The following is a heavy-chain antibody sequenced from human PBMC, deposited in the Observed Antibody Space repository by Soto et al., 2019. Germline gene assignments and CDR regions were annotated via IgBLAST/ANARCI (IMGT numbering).Heavy chain of an antibody. J-gene: IGHJ6*02. V-gene: IGHV3-33*01. CDR2: IWYDGSNK. Sequence: PRRSLRLSCAASGFTFISYGMHWVRQAPGKGLEWVAVIWYDGSNKYYADSVKGRFTISRDNSKNTLYLQMNSLRAEDTAVYYCARAPIRIAAAWTSRAYYYYGMDVWGQGTTVTVS. CDR3: ARAPIRIAAAWTSRAYYYYGMDV. D-gene: IGHD6-13*01. CDR1: GFTFISYG.